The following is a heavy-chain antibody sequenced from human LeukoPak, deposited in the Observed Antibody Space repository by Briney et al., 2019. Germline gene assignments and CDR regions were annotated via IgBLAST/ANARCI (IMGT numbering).Heavy chain of an antibody. Sequence: SETLSLTCTVSGGSISSSSYYWGWIRQPPGKGLEWIGSIYYSGSTYYNPSLKSRVTISVDTSKNQFSLKLSSVTAADTAVYYCGRPVGTVAGTFDYWGQGTLVTVSS. CDR2: IYYSGST. D-gene: IGHD6-19*01. CDR1: GGSISSSSYY. V-gene: IGHV4-39*01. J-gene: IGHJ4*02. CDR3: GRPVGTVAGTFDY.